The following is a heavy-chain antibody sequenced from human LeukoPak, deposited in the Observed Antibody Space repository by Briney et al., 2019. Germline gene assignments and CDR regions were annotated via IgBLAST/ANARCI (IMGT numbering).Heavy chain of an antibody. V-gene: IGHV4-59*08. Sequence: SETLSLICTVSGGAIDNYYWSWIRQPPGKGLEWIAYVYYSGTINYNPSLESRVTISVDTSKNQFSLRLTSVAAADTAVYYCARHGTAAGPFQLWGQGTLVTVSS. CDR2: VYYSGTI. CDR1: GGAIDNYY. CDR3: ARHGTAAGPFQL. D-gene: IGHD2-21*02. J-gene: IGHJ1*01.